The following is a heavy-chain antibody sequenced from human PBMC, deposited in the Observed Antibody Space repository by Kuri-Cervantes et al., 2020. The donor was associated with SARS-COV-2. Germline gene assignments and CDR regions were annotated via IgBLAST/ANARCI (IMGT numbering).Heavy chain of an antibody. J-gene: IGHJ6*02. CDR1: GYSFTSYW. CDR3: ARLPCSSTSCYTRYDYYGMDV. D-gene: IGHD2-2*02. CDR2: IDPSDSYT. V-gene: IGHV5-10-1*01. Sequence: GESLKISCKGSGYSFTSYWISWVRQMPGKGLEWMGRIDPSDSYTNYSPSFQSHVTISADKSISTAYLQWSSLKASDTAMYYCARLPCSSTSCYTRYDYYGMDVWGQGTTVTVSS.